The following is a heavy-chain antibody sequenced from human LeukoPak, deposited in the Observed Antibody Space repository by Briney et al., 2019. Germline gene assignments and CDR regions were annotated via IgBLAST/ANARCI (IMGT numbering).Heavy chain of an antibody. CDR2: INHSGST. J-gene: IGHJ4*02. CDR3: ARGISFLSDYVWGSYRRYSFFDY. CDR1: GGSINSDY. V-gene: IGHV4-34*01. D-gene: IGHD3-16*02. Sequence: SETLSLTCSVSGGSINSDYWDWIRQPPGKGLEWIGEINHSGSTNYNPSLKSRVTISVDTSKNQFSLKLSSVTAADTAVYYCARGISFLSDYVWGSYRRYSFFDYWGQGTLVTVSS.